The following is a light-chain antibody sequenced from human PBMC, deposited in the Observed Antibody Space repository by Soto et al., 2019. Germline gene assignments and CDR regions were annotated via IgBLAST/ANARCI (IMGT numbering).Light chain of an antibody. CDR1: QSVSSSS. CDR3: HQYGRSPWT. V-gene: IGKV3-20*01. J-gene: IGKJ1*01. Sequence: EVVLTQSPVTLSLSPGERATLSCRASQSVSSSSLAWYQQKAGQAPRLLIFGASSRATGIADRFSGSGSGTDFTLTISRLEPEDSAVYYCHQYGRSPWTFGQGTKVEIK. CDR2: GAS.